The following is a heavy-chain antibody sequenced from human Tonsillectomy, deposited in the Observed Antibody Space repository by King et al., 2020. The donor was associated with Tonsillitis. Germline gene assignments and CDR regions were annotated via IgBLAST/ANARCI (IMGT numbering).Heavy chain of an antibody. Sequence: VQLVESGGGLVQPGGYLRRSCVASGFIFSDYSMNLVRQAPGKGLVWLSYMGLRDSPLTYADSVKGRFTISRANAKNSLYLQMNSLRADDTAVYYCARDRDWAFDCWGQGTLVTVSA. CDR1: GFIFSDYS. D-gene: IGHD3/OR15-3a*01. CDR2: MGLRDSPL. J-gene: IGHJ4*02. CDR3: ARDRDWAFDC. V-gene: IGHV3-48*04.